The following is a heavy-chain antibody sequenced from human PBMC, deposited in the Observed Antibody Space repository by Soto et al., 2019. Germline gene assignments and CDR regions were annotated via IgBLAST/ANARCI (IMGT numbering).Heavy chain of an antibody. J-gene: IGHJ4*02. CDR3: VEMGGFDY. D-gene: IGHD3-16*01. CDR1: GFSLSKSW. Sequence: GVLSLSCVDSGFSLSKSWMPWVRQAPGKGLVWLSRITSDGRSTSYADSVKGRFTISRDKANNTVFLQMNSLRAEDTAVYYCVEMGGFDYWGQGAVVTGSS. V-gene: IGHV3-74*01. CDR2: ITSDGRST.